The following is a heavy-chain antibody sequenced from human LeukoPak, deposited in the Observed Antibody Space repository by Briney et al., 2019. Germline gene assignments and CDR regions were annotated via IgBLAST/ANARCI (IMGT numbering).Heavy chain of an antibody. J-gene: IGHJ5*02. CDR2: FYYSGST. V-gene: IGHV4-39*01. Sequence: PSETLSLTCTVSGGSISSSSYYWVWIRQSPGKGLEWIGSFYYSGSTYYNPSLKSRVTISVDTSKNQFSLKLSSVTAADTAVYYCARTTVTTFWFDPWGQGTLVTVSS. D-gene: IGHD4-17*01. CDR1: GGSISSSSYY. CDR3: ARTTVTTFWFDP.